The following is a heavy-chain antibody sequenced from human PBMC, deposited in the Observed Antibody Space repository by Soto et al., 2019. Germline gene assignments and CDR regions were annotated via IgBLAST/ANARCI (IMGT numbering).Heavy chain of an antibody. CDR1: GYTCTSYD. CDR3: ARGERGGSYVDR. V-gene: IGHV1-8*01. J-gene: IGHJ5*02. CDR2: MNPKSGNT. D-gene: IGHD1-26*01. Sequence: QVQLVQSGAEVKKPGASVKVSCKASGYTCTSYDINWVRQATGQGLEWMGWMNPKSGNTGYAQKFQGRVTMTRDTSISTACMELSSLRSEDTAAYYCARGERGGSYVDRWGQGTRVTVSS.